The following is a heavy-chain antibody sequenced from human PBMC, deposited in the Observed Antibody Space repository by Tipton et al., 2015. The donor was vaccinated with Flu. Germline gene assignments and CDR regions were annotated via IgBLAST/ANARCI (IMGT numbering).Heavy chain of an antibody. D-gene: IGHD3-16*01. J-gene: IGHJ5*01. CDR2: IYSTGYP. CDR1: GGSISSSSHY. Sequence: TLSLTCTVSGGSISSSSHYWGWIRQAPGRGLEWVGSIYSTGYPYYNSSLKSRLAMSLDTSKKHFSLRLSSVTAAETIVYYCAKVLFGWVESWAQGTLVTVSS. V-gene: IGHV4-39*07. CDR3: AKVLFGWVES.